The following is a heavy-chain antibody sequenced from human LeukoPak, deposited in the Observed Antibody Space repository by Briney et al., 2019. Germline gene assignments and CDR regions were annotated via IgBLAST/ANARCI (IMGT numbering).Heavy chain of an antibody. CDR3: ARQIDYYDSSGYRRRRWFDP. Sequence: SETLSLTCTVPGGSISRYYWSWSRQPPGKGREWIGYIYYSGSTNYNPSPKSRVTISVDTSKNPFSLKLSSVTAADTAVYYCARQIDYYDSSGYRRRRWFDPWGQETLVTVSS. CDR2: IYYSGST. CDR1: GGSISRYY. V-gene: IGHV4-59*08. D-gene: IGHD3-22*01. J-gene: IGHJ5*02.